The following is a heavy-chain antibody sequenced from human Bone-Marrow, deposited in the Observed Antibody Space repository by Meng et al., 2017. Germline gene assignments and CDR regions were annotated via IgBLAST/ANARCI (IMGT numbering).Heavy chain of an antibody. CDR1: GGSFSGYY. CDR2: INHSGST. V-gene: IGHV4-34*01. D-gene: IGHD5-24*01. Sequence: QVQSQLWGAGLLKPSEPLSLPCAVYGGSFSGYYWSWIRQPPGKGLEWIGEINHSGSTNYNPSLKSRVTISVDTSKNQFSLKLSSVTAADTAVYYCARGRDGYALGAYFQHWGQGTLVTSPQ. CDR3: ARGRDGYALGAYFQH. J-gene: IGHJ1*01.